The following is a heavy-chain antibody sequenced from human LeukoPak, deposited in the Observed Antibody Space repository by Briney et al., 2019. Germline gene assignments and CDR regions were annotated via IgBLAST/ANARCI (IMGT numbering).Heavy chain of an antibody. V-gene: IGHV3-21*01. D-gene: IGHD6-6*01. CDR2: ISSSSSYR. CDR3: ARESEYSSNAFDY. J-gene: IGHJ4*02. Sequence: PGGSLRLSCTASGFALSGFNIHWVRQAPGRGLEWVSCISSSSSYRYYADSLKGRFTISRDNANNSLYLQMNSLRAEDTAVYYCARESEYSSNAFDYWGQGTLVTVSS. CDR1: GFALSGFN.